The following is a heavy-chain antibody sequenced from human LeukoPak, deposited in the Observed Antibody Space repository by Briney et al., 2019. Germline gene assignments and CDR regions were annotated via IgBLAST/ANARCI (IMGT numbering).Heavy chain of an antibody. CDR3: ARGSHYDILTGYPYIDY. Sequence: GGSLRLSCAASGFTVSSNYMSWVRQAPGKGLEWVSVIYSGGSTYYADSVKGRFTISRDNSKNTLYLQMNSLRAEDTAVYYCARGSHYDILTGYPYIDYWGQGTLVTVSS. V-gene: IGHV3-66*02. CDR1: GFTVSSNY. CDR2: IYSGGST. J-gene: IGHJ4*02. D-gene: IGHD3-9*01.